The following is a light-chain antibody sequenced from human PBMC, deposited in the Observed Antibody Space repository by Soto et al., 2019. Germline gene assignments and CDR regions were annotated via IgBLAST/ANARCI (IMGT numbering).Light chain of an antibody. CDR1: QSISSY. J-gene: IGKJ1*01. V-gene: IGKV1-39*01. Sequence: DIQMTQSPSSLSASVGDRVTITCRASQSISSYLNWYQQKPGKAPKLLIYAASSLQSGVPSRFSGSGSGTDFTLTISSLKPEDFETYYCQQSYSTSWTFGQGTKVKIK. CDR3: QQSYSTSWT. CDR2: AAS.